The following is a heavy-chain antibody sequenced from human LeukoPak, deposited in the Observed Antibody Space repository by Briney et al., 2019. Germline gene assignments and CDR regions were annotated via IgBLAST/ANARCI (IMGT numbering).Heavy chain of an antibody. CDR2: LRRDGSDK. CDR1: GFTFSNYG. V-gene: IGHV3-30*02. Sequence: GGSLRLSCAASGFTFSNYGMHWVRQAPGKGLEWVGFLRRDGSDKYYADSVKGRFTISRDNSKNTVYLQMNSLRPEDTAVYYCAKDHSQNFDYWGQGTLVTVSS. D-gene: IGHD5-18*01. J-gene: IGHJ4*02. CDR3: AKDHSQNFDY.